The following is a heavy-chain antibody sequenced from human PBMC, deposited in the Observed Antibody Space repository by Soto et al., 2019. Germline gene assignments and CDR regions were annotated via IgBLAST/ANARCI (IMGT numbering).Heavy chain of an antibody. CDR2: INHSGST. V-gene: IGHV4-34*01. D-gene: IGHD2-2*01. J-gene: IGHJ6*02. CDR3: ARVSYCSSTSCPPDYYYGMDV. CDR1: GGSFSGYY. Sequence: SETLSLTCAVYGGSFSGYYWSWIRQPPGKGLEWIGEINHSGSTNYNPSLKSRVTISVDTSKSQFSLKLSSVTAADTAVYYCARVSYCSSTSCPPDYYYGMDVWGQGTTVT.